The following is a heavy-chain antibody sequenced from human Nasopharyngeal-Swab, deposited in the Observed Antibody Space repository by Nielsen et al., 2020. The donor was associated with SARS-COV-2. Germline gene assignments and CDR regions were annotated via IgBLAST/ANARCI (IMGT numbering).Heavy chain of an antibody. D-gene: IGHD3/OR15-3a*01. CDR2: ISSRSSYI. CDR3: ARVGGLPFLDWLLSDDY. J-gene: IGHJ4*02. Sequence: LSLTCAASGFTFSTYSMNWVRQAPGKGLEWVSSISSRSSYIYYADSVKGRFTISRDNAKNSLYLQMNSLRAEDTAVYYCARVGGLPFLDWLLSDDYWGRGTLVTVSS. CDR1: GFTFSTYS. V-gene: IGHV3-21*01.